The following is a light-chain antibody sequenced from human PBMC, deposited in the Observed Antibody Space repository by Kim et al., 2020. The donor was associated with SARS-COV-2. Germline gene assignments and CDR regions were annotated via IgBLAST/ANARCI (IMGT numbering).Light chain of an antibody. CDR1: SSDVGNYDY. Sequence: QSALTQPHSVSGSPGQSVTISCIGTSSDVGNYDYVSWYQQHPGKAPKLMIYDVSKRPSGVPDRFSGSKSGNTVSLTISGLQAEDEADYYCCSYAGTYTWVFGGGTKLTVL. V-gene: IGLV2-11*01. J-gene: IGLJ2*01. CDR3: CSYAGTYTWV. CDR2: DVS.